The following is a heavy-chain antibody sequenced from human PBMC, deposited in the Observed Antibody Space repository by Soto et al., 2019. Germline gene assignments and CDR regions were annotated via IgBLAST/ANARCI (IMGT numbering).Heavy chain of an antibody. CDR3: ARHGGMVRGVLITTYIDY. CDR1: EFTFSTYA. D-gene: IGHD3-10*01. Sequence: GGSLRLSCAASEFTFSTYAMTWVRQAPGRGLQWVATISDSGDLTYYADSVKGRFTISRDNSRNTLYLQMSHLRAEDTALYYCARHGGMVRGVLITTYIDYWGQGTPVTVSS. J-gene: IGHJ4*02. CDR2: ISDSGDLT. V-gene: IGHV3-23*01.